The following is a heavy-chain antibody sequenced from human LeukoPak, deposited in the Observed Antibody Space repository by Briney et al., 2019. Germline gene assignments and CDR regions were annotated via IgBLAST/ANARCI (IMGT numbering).Heavy chain of an antibody. CDR2: SCYSGST. V-gene: IGHV4-59*01. CDR1: VGSLSSYY. CDR3: ARDYYGSGSSPAFDI. D-gene: IGHD3-10*01. Sequence: SETPSLTRTLPVGSLSSYYWSCMRPPPRGGREWIWNSCYSGSTNYNPALKSRVTISVDTSKNQFSLKLSSVTAADTAVYYCARDYYGSGSSPAFDIWGQGTMVTVSS. J-gene: IGHJ3*02.